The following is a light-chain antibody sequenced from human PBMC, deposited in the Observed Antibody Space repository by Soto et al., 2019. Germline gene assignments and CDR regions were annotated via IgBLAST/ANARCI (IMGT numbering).Light chain of an antibody. CDR1: SSDVGSYNL. V-gene: IGLV2-23*02. CDR3: CSYAGSSAPVV. Sequence: QSALTQPASVSGSPGQSITISCTGTSSDVGSYNLVSWYQQHPGKAPKVMIFEVNKRPSGVSYRFSGSKSGNTASLTICGLQAEDEADYYCCSYAGSSAPVVFGGGTKLTVL. J-gene: IGLJ2*01. CDR2: EVN.